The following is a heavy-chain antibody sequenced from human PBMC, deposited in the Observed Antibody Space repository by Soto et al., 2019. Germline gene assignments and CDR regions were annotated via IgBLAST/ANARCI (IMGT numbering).Heavy chain of an antibody. CDR1: GFTFSSYS. CDR2: ISSSSSTI. CDR3: ARVGTGRRSAFDI. V-gene: IGHV3-48*01. Sequence: GGSLRLSCAASGFTFSSYSMNWVRQAPGKGLEWVSYISSSSSTIYYADSVKGRFTISRDNAKNSLYLQMNSLRAEDTAVYYCARVGTGRRSAFDIWGQGTMVTVSS. J-gene: IGHJ3*02. D-gene: IGHD3-9*01.